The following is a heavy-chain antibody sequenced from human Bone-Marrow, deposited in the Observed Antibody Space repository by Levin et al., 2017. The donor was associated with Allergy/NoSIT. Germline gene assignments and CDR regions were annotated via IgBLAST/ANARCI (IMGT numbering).Heavy chain of an antibody. D-gene: IGHD3-10*01. V-gene: IGHV4-39*01. CDR3: ARISPITTIRGLTPGAFEI. CDR2: IHYSGNT. Sequence: SETLSLTCTVSGGSIRMTTYYWGWVRQPPGKGLEWIGTIHYSGNTYYKPSLKSRVTLFVDTSKKQFSLSLSSVTAADTAVYYCARISPITTIRGLTPGAFEIWGQGTMVTVSS. CDR1: GGSIRMTTYY. J-gene: IGHJ3*02.